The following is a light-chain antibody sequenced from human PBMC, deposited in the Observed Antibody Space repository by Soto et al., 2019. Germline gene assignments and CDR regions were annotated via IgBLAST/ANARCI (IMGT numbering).Light chain of an antibody. CDR2: GAS. J-gene: IGKJ4*01. CDR1: QSVSSSY. V-gene: IGKV3-15*01. CDR3: QQYNNWPLT. Sequence: EIVLTLSPGTLSLSPGERATLSCRASQSVSSSYLAWYQQKPGQAPRLLIYGASTRATGIPARFSGSGSGTGFTLTISSLQSEDFAVYYCQQYNNWPLTFGGGTKVDI.